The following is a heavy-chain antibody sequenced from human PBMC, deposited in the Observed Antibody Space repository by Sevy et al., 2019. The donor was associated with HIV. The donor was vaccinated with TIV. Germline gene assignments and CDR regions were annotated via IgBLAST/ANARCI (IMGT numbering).Heavy chain of an antibody. CDR2: ISYDGSTI. CDR1: GFIFSLYA. D-gene: IGHD6-6*01. V-gene: IGHV3-30-3*01. J-gene: IGHJ4*02. Sequence: GGSLRLSCAASGFIFSLYAMHWVRQAPGKGLEWVAVISYDGSTIFYADSVKGRFTISRDNSNNPLYLQMNSLRAEDTAVYYCAREYSNSRHFDYWGQGALVTVSS. CDR3: AREYSNSRHFDY.